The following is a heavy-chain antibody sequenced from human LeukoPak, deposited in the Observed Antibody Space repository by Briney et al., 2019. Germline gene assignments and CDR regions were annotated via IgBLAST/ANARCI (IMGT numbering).Heavy chain of an antibody. D-gene: IGHD3-22*01. CDR2: IYYSGST. CDR3: ARLGDDSKDQNWFDP. V-gene: IGHV4-59*08. Sequence: PSETLSLTCTVSGGSISSYYWSWIRQPPGKGLEWIGYIYYSGSTNYNPSLKSRVTISVDTSKNQFSLKLSSVTAADTAVYYCARLGDDSKDQNWFDPWGQGTLVTVSS. CDR1: GGSISSYY. J-gene: IGHJ5*02.